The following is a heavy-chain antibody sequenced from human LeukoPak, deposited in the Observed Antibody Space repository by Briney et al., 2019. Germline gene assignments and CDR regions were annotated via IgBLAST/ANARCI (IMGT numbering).Heavy chain of an antibody. J-gene: IGHJ4*02. CDR2: IYYSGST. Sequence: PSETLSLTCTVSGGSISSGDYYWSWIRQPPGKGLEWIGYIYYSGSTYYNPSLKSRVTISVDTSKNQFSLKLSSVTAVDTAVYYCAAQDIVATIGSWGQGTLVTVSS. D-gene: IGHD5-12*01. CDR3: AAQDIVATIGS. CDR1: GGSISSGDYY. V-gene: IGHV4-30-4*01.